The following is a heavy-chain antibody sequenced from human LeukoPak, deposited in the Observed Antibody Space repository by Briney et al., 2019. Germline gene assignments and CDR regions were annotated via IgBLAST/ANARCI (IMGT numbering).Heavy chain of an antibody. V-gene: IGHV3-74*01. J-gene: IGHJ4*02. CDR3: ARARRDTAMYYDY. D-gene: IGHD5-18*01. CDR2: INSDGSST. CDR1: GFTFSSYW. Sequence: GGSLRLSCAASGFTFSSYWMHWVRQAPGKGLVWVSRINSDGSSTSYADSVKGRFTISRDNAKNTLYLQMNSLRAEDTAVCYCARARRDTAMYYDYWGQGTLVTVSS.